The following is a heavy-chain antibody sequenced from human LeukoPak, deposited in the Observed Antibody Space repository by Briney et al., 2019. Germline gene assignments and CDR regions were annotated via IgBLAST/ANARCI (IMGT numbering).Heavy chain of an antibody. Sequence: PGGSLRLSCAASGITFSNYWMSWVRQAPGKGLEWVANINQDGSEKYYVDSVKGRFTISRDNAKNSLYLQMNSLGAEDTAVYYCAREKNRVVLTAPLQYWGQGTLVTVSS. CDR2: INQDGSEK. CDR1: GITFSNYW. CDR3: AREKNRVVLTAPLQY. V-gene: IGHV3-7*01. D-gene: IGHD4/OR15-4a*01. J-gene: IGHJ4*02.